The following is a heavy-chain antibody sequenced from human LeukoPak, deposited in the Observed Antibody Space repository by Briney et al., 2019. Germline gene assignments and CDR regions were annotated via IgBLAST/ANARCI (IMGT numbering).Heavy chain of an antibody. Sequence: PGGSLRLSCAAYGFTFSSYAMSWGRQAPGKGLEWVSGISGDKTSTYYADSVKGRFTMSRDNSKKTLYLQMNSLRAEDTAVYYCAKTAPGIAAAAYYYYGMDVWGKGTTVTVSS. CDR2: ISGDKTST. CDR1: GFTFSSYA. CDR3: AKTAPGIAAAAYYYYGMDV. V-gene: IGHV3-23*01. D-gene: IGHD6-13*01. J-gene: IGHJ6*04.